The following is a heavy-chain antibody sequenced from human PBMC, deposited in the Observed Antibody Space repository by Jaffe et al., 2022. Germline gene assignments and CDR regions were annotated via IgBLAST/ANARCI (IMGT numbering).Heavy chain of an antibody. D-gene: IGHD3-9*01. CDR3: ARSAPYYDILTGYDDAFDI. J-gene: IGHJ3*02. V-gene: IGHV4-61*02. CDR1: GGSISSGSYY. Sequence: QVQLQESGPGLVKPSQTLSLTCTVSGGSISSGSYYWSWIRQPAGKGLEWIGRIYTSGSTNYNPSLKSRVTISVDTSKNQFSLKLSSVTAADTAVYYCARSAPYYDILTGYDDAFDIWGQGTMVTVSS. CDR2: IYTSGST.